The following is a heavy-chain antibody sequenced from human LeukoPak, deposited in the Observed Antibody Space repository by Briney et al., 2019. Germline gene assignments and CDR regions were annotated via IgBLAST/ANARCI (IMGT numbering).Heavy chain of an antibody. D-gene: IGHD2-15*01. CDR1: GGTFSSYT. J-gene: IGHJ4*02. Sequence: ASVKVSCKASGGTFSSYTISWVRQAPGQGLEWMGRIIPILGIANYAQKFQGRVTITADKSTSTAYMELSSLRSEDTAVYCCAREGCSGGSCRGGRYYFDYWGQGTLVTVSS. CDR2: IIPILGIA. CDR3: AREGCSGGSCRGGRYYFDY. V-gene: IGHV1-69*04.